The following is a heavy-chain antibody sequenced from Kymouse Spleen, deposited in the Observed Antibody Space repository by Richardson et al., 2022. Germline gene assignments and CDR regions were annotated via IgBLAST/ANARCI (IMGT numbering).Heavy chain of an antibody. J-gene: IGHJ6*02. V-gene: IGHV4-59*01. CDR1: GGSISSYY. CDR2: IYYSGST. Sequence: QVQLQESGPGLVKPSETLSLTCTVSGGSISSYYWSWIRQPPGKGLEWIGYIYYSGSTNYNPSLKSRVTISVDTSKNQFSLKLSSVTAADTAVYYCARGGWYYYYGMDVWGQGTTVTVSS. CDR3: ARGGWYYYYGMDV. D-gene: IGHD6-19*01.